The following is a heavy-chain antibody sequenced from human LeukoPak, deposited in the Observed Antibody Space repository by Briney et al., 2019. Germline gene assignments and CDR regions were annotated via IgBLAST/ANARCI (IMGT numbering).Heavy chain of an antibody. J-gene: IGHJ4*02. CDR2: ISYDGSNK. Sequence: PGRSLRLSCAASGFTFSSYAMHWVRQAPGKGLEWVAVISYDGSNKDYADSVKGRFTISRDNSKNTLYLQMNTLRAEDTAVYYCAKDYWPYSGTYWYYFDYWGQGTLVTVSS. CDR3: AKDYWPYSGTYWYYFDY. CDR1: GFTFSSYA. D-gene: IGHD1-26*01. V-gene: IGHV3-30*18.